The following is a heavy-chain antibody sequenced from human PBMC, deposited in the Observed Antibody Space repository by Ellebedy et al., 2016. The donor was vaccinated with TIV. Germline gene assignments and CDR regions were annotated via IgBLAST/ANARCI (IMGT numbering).Heavy chain of an antibody. CDR2: ISGSGTGK. D-gene: IGHD2-2*02. J-gene: IGHJ4*02. V-gene: IGHV3-48*01. Sequence: GESLKISCVASGFTFSTYSMNWVRQAPGKGLEWISYISGSGTGKYYADSVKGRFTISRDNAKNSLYLQMNSLRAEDTAVYYCARDRAKTYTDCWGQGTLVTVSS. CDR3: ARDRAKTYTDC. CDR1: GFTFSTYS.